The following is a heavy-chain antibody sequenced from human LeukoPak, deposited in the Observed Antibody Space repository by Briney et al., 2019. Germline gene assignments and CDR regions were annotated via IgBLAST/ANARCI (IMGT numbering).Heavy chain of an antibody. CDR1: GYSISSGYY. V-gene: IGHV4-38-2*02. CDR3: ARDRIAVTDPPNWVDP. Sequence: PSETLSLTCTVSGYSISSGYYWGWIRQPPGKGLEWIGSIYHSGKAYYNPSLKSRVTISIDTSKNQFSLKLSSVTAADTAVYYCARDRIAVTDPPNWVDPWGQGTLVTVSS. D-gene: IGHD6-19*01. CDR2: IYHSGKA. J-gene: IGHJ5*02.